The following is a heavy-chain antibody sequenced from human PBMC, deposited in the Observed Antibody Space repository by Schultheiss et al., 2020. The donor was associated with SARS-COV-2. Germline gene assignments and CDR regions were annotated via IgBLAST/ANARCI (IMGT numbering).Heavy chain of an antibody. Sequence: ASVKVSCKASGYTFTGYYMHWVRQAPGQGLEWMGWISAYNGNTNYAQKLQGRVTMTTDTSTSTVFMDLRSLRSDDTAVYYCARIYSSNFGNYFDYWGQGTLVTVSS. CDR1: GYTFTGYY. J-gene: IGHJ4*02. CDR3: ARIYSSNFGNYFDY. D-gene: IGHD6-13*01. CDR2: ISAYNGNT. V-gene: IGHV1-18*04.